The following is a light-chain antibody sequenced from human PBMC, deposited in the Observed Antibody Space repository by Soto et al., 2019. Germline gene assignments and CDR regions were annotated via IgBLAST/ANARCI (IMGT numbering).Light chain of an antibody. CDR2: GNS. V-gene: IGLV1-40*01. CDR3: QSYDSSLSGFYV. CDR1: SSNIGAGYD. J-gene: IGLJ1*01. Sequence: QSVLTQPPSVSGAPGQRVTISCTGSSSNIGAGYDVHWYQQLPGTAPKLLIYGNSNRASGVPDRLSGSKSGTSASLAITGLQAEDEADYYCQSYDSSLSGFYVFGTGTKVTVL.